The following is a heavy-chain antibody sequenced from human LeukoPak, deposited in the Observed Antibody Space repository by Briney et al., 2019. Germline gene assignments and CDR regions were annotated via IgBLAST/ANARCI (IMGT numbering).Heavy chain of an antibody. CDR2: ISWNSGSI. Sequence: GGSLRLSCAASGFTFDDYAMHWVRQAPGKGLEWVSGISWNSGSIGYADSVKGRFTISRDNAKNSLYLQMNSLRAEDTALYYCAKDMGGWALSDAFDIGGQGTMVTVSS. CDR3: AKDMGGWALSDAFDI. J-gene: IGHJ3*02. CDR1: GFTFDDYA. D-gene: IGHD3-16*01. V-gene: IGHV3-9*01.